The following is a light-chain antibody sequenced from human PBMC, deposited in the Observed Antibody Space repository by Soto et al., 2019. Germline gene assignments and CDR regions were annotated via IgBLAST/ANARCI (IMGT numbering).Light chain of an antibody. CDR3: QHYESYPWT. Sequence: EIQMTQSPSSLSASVGDRVTITGRASQIISTYLNWYQQKPGKAPKLLIYDASSLESGVPSRFSGSGSGTEFTLTISSLQPDDFATYYCQHYESYPWTFGRGTKVDI. CDR1: QIISTY. V-gene: IGKV1-5*01. CDR2: DAS. J-gene: IGKJ1*01.